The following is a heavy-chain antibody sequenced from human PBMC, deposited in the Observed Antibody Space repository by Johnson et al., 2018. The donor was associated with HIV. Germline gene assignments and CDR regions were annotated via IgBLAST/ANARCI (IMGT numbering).Heavy chain of an antibody. V-gene: IGHV3-30-3*01. CDR2: GSSDGSNK. J-gene: IGHJ3*01. CDR1: GFIFSHHD. Sequence: VQLVESGGGVVQPGRSLRFCCVVSGFIFSHHDIDWVRQAPGKGMQWVAVGSSDGSNKHYADSVKGRFTISRDNSRSSVYLHMINLRADDTALYYCSREISRYYYDYAAFDLWGQGTTVTVSS. CDR3: SREISRYYYDYAAFDL. D-gene: IGHD3-22*01.